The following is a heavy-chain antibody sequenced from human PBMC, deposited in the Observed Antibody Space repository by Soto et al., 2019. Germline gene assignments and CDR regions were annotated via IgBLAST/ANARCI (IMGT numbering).Heavy chain of an antibody. CDR2: IYYSGST. J-gene: IGHJ5*02. Sequence: KPSETLSLTCTVSGGSISSGDYYWSWIRQPPGKGLEWIGYIYYSGSTYYNPSLKSRVTISVDTSKNQFSLKLSSVTAADTAVYYCARGGPYYHDPNWFDPWGQGTLVTVSS. D-gene: IGHD3-22*01. CDR3: ARGGPYYHDPNWFDP. CDR1: GGSISSGDYY. V-gene: IGHV4-30-4*01.